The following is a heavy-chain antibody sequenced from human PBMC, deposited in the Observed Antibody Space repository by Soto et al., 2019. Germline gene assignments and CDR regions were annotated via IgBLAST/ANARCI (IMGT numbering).Heavy chain of an antibody. D-gene: IGHD2-2*01. Sequence: WTWIRQPPGKGLEWIGEINHGGSTNHNPSLRSRVTISVDTSKNQFSPQLRSVTAADTAVYFCARGRVPSFLPSLDMWGQGTVVIVSP. CDR3: ARGRVPSFLPSLDM. V-gene: IGHV4-34*01. CDR2: INHGGST. J-gene: IGHJ3*02.